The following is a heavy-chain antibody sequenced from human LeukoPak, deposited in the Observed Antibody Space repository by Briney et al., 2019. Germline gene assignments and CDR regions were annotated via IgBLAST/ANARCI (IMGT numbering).Heavy chain of an antibody. J-gene: IGHJ4*02. CDR2: ISWNSGSI. CDR3: AKDRGGYFDY. Sequence: GGSLRLSCAASGFTFDDYAMHWVRQAPGKGLEWVSGISWNSGSIGYADSVKGRFTISRDNAKNSLYLQMNSLRAEDTALYYCAKDRGGYFDYWGQGTLVTVSS. V-gene: IGHV3-9*01. CDR1: GFTFDDYA.